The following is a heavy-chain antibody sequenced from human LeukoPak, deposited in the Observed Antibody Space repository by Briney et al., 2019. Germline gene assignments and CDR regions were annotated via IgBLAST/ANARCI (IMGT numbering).Heavy chain of an antibody. V-gene: IGHV1-69*13. CDR1: GYTFTSYA. Sequence: SVKVSCKASGYTFTSYAISWVRQAPGQGLEWMGGIIPIFGTANYAQKFQGRVTITADESTSTAYMELSSLRSEDTAVYYCARAQYYYDSSGLAYFDYWGQGTLVTVSS. CDR2: IIPIFGTA. CDR3: ARAQYYYDSSGLAYFDY. J-gene: IGHJ4*02. D-gene: IGHD3-22*01.